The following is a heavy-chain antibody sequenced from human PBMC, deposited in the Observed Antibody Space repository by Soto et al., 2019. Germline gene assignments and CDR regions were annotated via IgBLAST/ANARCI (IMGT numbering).Heavy chain of an antibody. CDR3: AITYYYGSGSYYGDAFDI. CDR1: GYTFAGYY. CDR2: TNPNSGGT. J-gene: IGHJ3*02. Sequence: GASVKVSCKASGYTFAGYYMHWVRQAPGQGLEWMGWTNPNSGGTNYAQKFQGWVTMTRDTSISTAYMELSRLRSDDTAVYYCAITYYYGSGSYYGDAFDIWGQGTMVTVSS. V-gene: IGHV1-2*04. D-gene: IGHD3-10*01.